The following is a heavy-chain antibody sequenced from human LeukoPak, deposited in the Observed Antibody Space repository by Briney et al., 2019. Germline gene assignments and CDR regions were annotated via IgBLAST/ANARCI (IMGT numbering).Heavy chain of an antibody. CDR3: ATRPRWRVVRNEYYFDY. Sequence: GGSLRLSCAASGFPFNSYSMNWVRQAPGKGLEWVAVIAYDGSNKYYADSVKGRFTISRDNSKNTLYLQMNSLRAEDTAVYYRATRPRWRVVRNEYYFDYWGQGTLVTVSS. CDR2: IAYDGSNK. D-gene: IGHD3-10*01. J-gene: IGHJ4*02. V-gene: IGHV3-30*04. CDR1: GFPFNSYS.